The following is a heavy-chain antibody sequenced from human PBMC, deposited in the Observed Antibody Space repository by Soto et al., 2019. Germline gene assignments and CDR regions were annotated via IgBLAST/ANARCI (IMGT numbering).Heavy chain of an antibody. CDR1: GFTFSSYS. J-gene: IGHJ4*02. V-gene: IGHV3-48*02. CDR3: AREEDDSSGYSYVRNFDY. Sequence: EVQLVESGGGLVQPGGSLRLSCAASGFTFSSYSMNWVRQAPGKGLEWVSYISSSSSTIYYADSVKGRFTISRDNAKNSLYLQMNCLGDEDTAVYYCAREEDDSSGYSYVRNFDYWGQGTLVTVSS. D-gene: IGHD3-22*01. CDR2: ISSSSSTI.